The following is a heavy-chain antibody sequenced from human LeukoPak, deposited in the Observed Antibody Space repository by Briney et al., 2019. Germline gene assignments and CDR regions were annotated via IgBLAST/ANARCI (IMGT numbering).Heavy chain of an antibody. CDR1: GFTFSRCA. D-gene: IGHD3-22*01. CDR2: ISGSGSRT. Sequence: GGSLRLSCAASGFTFSRCAMGWVRQTPGKGLEWVAGISGSGSRTYYADAVKGRFNISRDNSKNTLYLQINSLRAEDTCVYYCVKDANYFDSGSYLIPFDSWGQGTLVTVSS. J-gene: IGHJ4*02. V-gene: IGHV3-23*01. CDR3: VKDANYFDSGSYLIPFDS.